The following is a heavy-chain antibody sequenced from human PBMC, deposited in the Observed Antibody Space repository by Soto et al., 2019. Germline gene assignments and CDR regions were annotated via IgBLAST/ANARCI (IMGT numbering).Heavy chain of an antibody. D-gene: IGHD3-16*01. CDR1: GGSISSNDYY. CDR3: AREPYLGGYFDY. Sequence: PSETLSLTCTVSGGSISSNDYYWSWIRQPPGKGLEWIGYIYYSGSTYYNPSLKSRVTISVDTSKNQFSLKLSSVTAADTAVYYCAREPYLGGYFDYWGQGTMVTVYS. J-gene: IGHJ4*02. CDR2: IYYSGST. V-gene: IGHV4-30-4*01.